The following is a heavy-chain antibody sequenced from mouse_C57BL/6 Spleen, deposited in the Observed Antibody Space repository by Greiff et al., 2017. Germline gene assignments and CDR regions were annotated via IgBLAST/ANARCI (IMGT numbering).Heavy chain of an antibody. V-gene: IGHV1-62-2*01. J-gene: IGHJ4*01. Sequence: QVQLKESGAELVKPGASVKLSCKASGYTFTEYTIHWVKQRSGQGLEWIGWFYPGSGSIKYNEKFKDKATLTADKSSSTVYMELSRLTSEDSAVYFCARQLGRRDAMDYWGQGTSVTVSS. D-gene: IGHD4-1*01. CDR1: GYTFTEYT. CDR3: ARQLGRRDAMDY. CDR2: FYPGSGSI.